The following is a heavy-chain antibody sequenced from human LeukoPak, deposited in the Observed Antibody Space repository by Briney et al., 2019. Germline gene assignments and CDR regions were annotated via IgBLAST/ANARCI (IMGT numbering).Heavy chain of an antibody. D-gene: IGHD3-10*01. Sequence: PSETLSLTCAVYGGSFSGYYWSWIRQPPGKGLEWIGEINHSGSTNYNPSLKSRVTISVDTSMNQFSLKLSSVTAADTAVYYCARGYGRYFDYWGQGTLVTVSS. CDR1: GGSFSGYY. CDR2: INHSGST. J-gene: IGHJ4*02. CDR3: ARGYGRYFDY. V-gene: IGHV4-34*01.